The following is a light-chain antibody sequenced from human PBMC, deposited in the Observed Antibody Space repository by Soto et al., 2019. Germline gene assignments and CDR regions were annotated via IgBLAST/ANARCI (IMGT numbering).Light chain of an antibody. CDR3: QQYENLPT. V-gene: IGKV1-33*01. CDR1: QDIKNY. CDR2: DAS. J-gene: IGKJ5*01. Sequence: DIQMTQSPSSLSASVGDRVTTTCQASQDIKNYLNWYQQKSGKAPKLLIYDASDLETGVPSRFSGSGSGTDFTFTINSLQPEDIATYYRQQYENLPTFGQGTRLEIK.